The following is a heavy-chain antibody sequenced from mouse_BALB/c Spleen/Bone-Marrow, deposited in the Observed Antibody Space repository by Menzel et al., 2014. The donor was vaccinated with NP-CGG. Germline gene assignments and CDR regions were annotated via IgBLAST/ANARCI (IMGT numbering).Heavy chain of an antibody. D-gene: IGHD1-3*01. CDR3: ARNHLGNNSLGY. CDR2: IVPYYGGT. V-gene: IGHV1-39*01. J-gene: IGHJ3*01. Sequence: VQLQQPGPELEKPGASVKISCKASGYSFTGYNMNWVKQSDGRSLEWIGIIVPYYGGTSYNQKFRGKATLTVDKSSSTTYMQLTSLTSEDSAVYYCARNHLGNNSLGYWGQGTLGTVSA. CDR1: GYSFTGYN.